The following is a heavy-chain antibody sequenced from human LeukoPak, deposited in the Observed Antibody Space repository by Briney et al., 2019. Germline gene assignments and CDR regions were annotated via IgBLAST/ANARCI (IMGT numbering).Heavy chain of an antibody. V-gene: IGHV3-23*01. CDR2: ISGSSVST. CDR1: GFTFSSYV. J-gene: IGHJ4*02. CDR3: TTRLVDPADY. D-gene: IGHD5-12*01. Sequence: GGSLRLSCAASGFTFSSYVMSWVRQAPGKGLEWVSAISGSSVSTYHADSVKGRFTISRDNSKNTLYLQMNSLKTEDTAVYYCTTRLVDPADYWGQGTLVTVSS.